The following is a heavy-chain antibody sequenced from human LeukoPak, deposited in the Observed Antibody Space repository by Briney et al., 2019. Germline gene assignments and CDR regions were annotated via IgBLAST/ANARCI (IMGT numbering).Heavy chain of an antibody. CDR3: ARRPTGDPKFDY. D-gene: IGHD7-27*01. V-gene: IGHV4-59*08. CDR2: IYSSGST. CDR1: GGSLSNYF. Sequence: PSETLSLTCSVSGGSLSNYFWTWIRQPPGKGLGWIGYIYSSGSTYYNPSLKSRVTISVDTSKNRFSLKLSTVTAADTAVYYCARRPTGDPKFDYWGQGTLVTVSS. J-gene: IGHJ4*02.